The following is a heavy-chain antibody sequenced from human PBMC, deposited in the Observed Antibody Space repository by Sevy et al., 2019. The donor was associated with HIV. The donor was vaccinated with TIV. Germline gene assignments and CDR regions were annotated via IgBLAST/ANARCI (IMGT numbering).Heavy chain of an antibody. CDR2: IYAGGTA. V-gene: IGHV3-53*01. J-gene: IGHJ4*02. Sequence: GGSQRLSCVVSGFDIRSNYMSWVRQAPGKGLEWVSHIYAGGTAYYADSVKGRFTFSRDDSKNTVSLQMRSLRVEDSAVYYCASEYCSRGSCFFDYWGQGIQVTVSS. CDR3: ASEYCSRGSCFFDY. CDR1: GFDIRSNY. D-gene: IGHD2-15*01.